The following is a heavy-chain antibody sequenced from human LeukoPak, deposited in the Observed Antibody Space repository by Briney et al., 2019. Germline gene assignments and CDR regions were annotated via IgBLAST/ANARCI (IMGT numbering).Heavy chain of an antibody. D-gene: IGHD6-19*01. CDR3: ARVSDISVAAYFAY. Sequence: GGSLRLSCAASGFTFDDYGLSWVRQAPGKGLEWVSTINWNGGSTGYADSVKGRFTISRDNAKNSLYLQMNSLRAEDTALYYCARVSDISVAAYFAYWGQGTLVTVSS. CDR2: INWNGGST. J-gene: IGHJ4*02. V-gene: IGHV3-20*04. CDR1: GFTFDDYG.